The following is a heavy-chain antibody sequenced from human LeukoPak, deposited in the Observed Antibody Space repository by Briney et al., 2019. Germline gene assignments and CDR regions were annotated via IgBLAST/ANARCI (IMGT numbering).Heavy chain of an antibody. J-gene: IGHJ5*02. V-gene: IGHV4-34*01. D-gene: IGHD2-2*01. CDR2: INHSGST. CDR3: ARERTSCSGWFDP. Sequence: SETLSLTCAVYGGSFSGHYWSWIRQPPGQGLEWIGVINHSGSTNYNPSLKSRVTISVDTSKNQFSLKLSSVTAADTAVYYCARERTSCSGWFDPWGQGTLVTVSS. CDR1: GGSFSGHY.